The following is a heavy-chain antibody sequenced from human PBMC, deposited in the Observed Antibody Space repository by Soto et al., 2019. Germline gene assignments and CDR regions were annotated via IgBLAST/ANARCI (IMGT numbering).Heavy chain of an antibody. J-gene: IGHJ6*02. CDR1: GGSISSSNW. CDR3: ASVSGSYYHGMDV. D-gene: IGHD1-26*01. CDR2: IYHSGST. Sequence: QVQLQESGPGLVKPSGTLSLTCAVSGGSISSSNWWSWVRQPPGKGLEWIGEIYHSGSTNYNPSPKSRVTISVDKSKHPFSRKLSSVTAADTAVYYGASVSGSYYHGMDVWGQGTTVTVSS. V-gene: IGHV4-4*02.